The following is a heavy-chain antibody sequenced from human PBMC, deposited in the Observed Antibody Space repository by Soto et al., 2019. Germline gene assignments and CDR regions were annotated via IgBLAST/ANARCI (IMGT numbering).Heavy chain of an antibody. Sequence: EVQLVESGGGLVKPGGSLRLSCAASGFTFSSYSMNWVRQAPGKGLEWVSSISSSSSYIYYADSVKGRFTISRDNAKNSLYLQMNSLRAEDTAVYYCARVALGDDDYGVFYYYYYYMDVWGKGTTVTVSS. CDR2: ISSSSSYI. J-gene: IGHJ6*03. D-gene: IGHD4-17*01. CDR3: ARVALGDDDYGVFYYYYYYMDV. CDR1: GFTFSSYS. V-gene: IGHV3-21*01.